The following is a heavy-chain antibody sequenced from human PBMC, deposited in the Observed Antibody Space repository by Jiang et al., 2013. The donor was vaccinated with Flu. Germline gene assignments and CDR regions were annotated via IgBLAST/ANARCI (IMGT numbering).Heavy chain of an antibody. Sequence: LLKPSETLSLTCAVSGYSISSGYYWGWIRQPPGKGLEWIGSIYHSGSTYYNPSLKSRVTISVDTSKNQFSLKLSSVTAADTAVYYCARVPNYYDSSAFDIWGQGTMVTVSS. CDR3: ARVPNYYDSSAFDI. D-gene: IGHD3-22*01. CDR1: GYSISSGYY. J-gene: IGHJ3*02. V-gene: IGHV4-38-2*01. CDR2: IYHSGST.